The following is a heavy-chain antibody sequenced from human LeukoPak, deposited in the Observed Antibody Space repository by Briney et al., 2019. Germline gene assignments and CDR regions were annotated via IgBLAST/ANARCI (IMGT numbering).Heavy chain of an antibody. D-gene: IGHD2-2*01. J-gene: IGHJ4*02. Sequence: GGSLRLSCAASGFTFSTHSMNWVRQAPGKGLEWVAFIRYDGSNKYYADSVKGRFTISRDNSKNTLYLQMNSLRAEDTAVYYCAHAGIDFDYWGQGTLVTVSS. CDR1: GFTFSTHS. CDR3: AHAGIDFDY. V-gene: IGHV3-30*02. CDR2: IRYDGSNK.